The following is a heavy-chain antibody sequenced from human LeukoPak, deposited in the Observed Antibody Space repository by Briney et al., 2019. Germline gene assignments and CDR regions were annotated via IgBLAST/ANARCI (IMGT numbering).Heavy chain of an antibody. CDR2: INWNGGST. D-gene: IGHD6-13*01. V-gene: IGHV3-20*04. Sequence: GGSLRLSCAASGFTFDGYSMSWVRQAPGKGLEWVSGINWNGGSTGYADSVKGRFTISRDNAKNSLYLQMNSLRAEDTALYYCARGVAAAGYFDYWGQGTLVTVSS. J-gene: IGHJ4*02. CDR1: GFTFDGYS. CDR3: ARGVAAAGYFDY.